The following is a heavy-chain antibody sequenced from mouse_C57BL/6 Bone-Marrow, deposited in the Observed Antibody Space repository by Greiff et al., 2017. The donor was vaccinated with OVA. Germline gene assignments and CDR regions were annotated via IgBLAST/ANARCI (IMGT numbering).Heavy chain of an antibody. V-gene: IGHV14-4*01. CDR3: TSIYYGND. CDR1: GFNIKDDY. J-gene: IGHJ2*01. CDR2: IDPENGDT. D-gene: IGHD2-1*01. Sequence: EVQLQQSGAELVRPGASVKLSCTASGFNIKDDYMHWVKLRPEQGLEWIGWIDPENGDTEYASKFQGKATITADTSSNTAYLQLSSLTSEDTAVYYCTSIYYGNDWGQGTTLTVSS.